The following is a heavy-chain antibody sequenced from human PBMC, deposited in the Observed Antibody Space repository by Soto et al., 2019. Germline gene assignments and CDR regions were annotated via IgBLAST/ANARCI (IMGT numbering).Heavy chain of an antibody. J-gene: IGHJ3*02. Sequence: GGSLRLSCAASGFTFSSYSMNWVRQAPGKGLEWVSSISSSSSYIYYADSVKGRFTISRDNAKNSLYLQMNSLRAEDTAVYYCARGGYYGDDEGSAFDIWGQGTMVTVSS. CDR3: ARGGYYGDDEGSAFDI. CDR2: ISSSSSYI. D-gene: IGHD4-17*01. CDR1: GFTFSSYS. V-gene: IGHV3-21*01.